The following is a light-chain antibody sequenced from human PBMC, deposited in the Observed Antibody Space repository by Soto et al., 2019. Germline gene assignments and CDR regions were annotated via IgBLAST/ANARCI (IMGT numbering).Light chain of an antibody. V-gene: IGLV2-14*03. Sequence: QSALTQPASVSGSLGQSITISCTGTSRDVGNYNYVSWYQHHTGRAPKLVIYDVNNRPAGISNRFSGSKSDNTASLIIFGLQAEDEADYYCSSYTSSSNLLFGGGTKLTVL. CDR2: DVN. CDR1: SRDVGNYNY. CDR3: SSYTSSSNLL. J-gene: IGLJ2*01.